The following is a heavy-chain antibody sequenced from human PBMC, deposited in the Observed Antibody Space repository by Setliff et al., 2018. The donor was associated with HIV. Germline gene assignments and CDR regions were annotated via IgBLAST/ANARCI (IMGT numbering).Heavy chain of an antibody. CDR3: VRRLRYFDPSFDI. CDR1: GGSISRSGTY. CDR2: IYYSGTT. Sequence: SETLSLTCTVSGGSISRSGTYWSWIRQHPGKGPEWIGYIYYSGTTDYNPSLKSRVTISVDTSKNQFSLKLRSMTAADTAVYYCVRRLRYFDPSFDIWGQGTLVTVSS. D-gene: IGHD3-9*01. J-gene: IGHJ3*02. V-gene: IGHV4-31*03.